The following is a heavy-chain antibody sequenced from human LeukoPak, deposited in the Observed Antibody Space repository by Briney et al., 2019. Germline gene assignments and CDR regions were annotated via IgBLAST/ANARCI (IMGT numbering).Heavy chain of an antibody. J-gene: IGHJ6*03. CDR2: ISAYNGNT. CDR1: GYTFTSYG. V-gene: IGHV1-18*01. Sequence: ASVKVSCKASGYTFTSYGIRWVRQAPGQGLEWMGWISAYNGNTNYAQKLQGRVTMTTDTSTSTAYMELRSLRSDDTAVYYCARDPPVAGSYYYYMDVWGKGTTVTVSS. D-gene: IGHD6-19*01. CDR3: ARDPPVAGSYYYYMDV.